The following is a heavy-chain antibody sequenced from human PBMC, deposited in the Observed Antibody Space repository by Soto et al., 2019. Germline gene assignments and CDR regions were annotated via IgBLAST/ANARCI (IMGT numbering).Heavy chain of an antibody. J-gene: IGHJ5*02. CDR2: INPNSGGT. CDR3: ARAKGYCSGGSCLGELDP. Sequence: ASVKVSCKASGYTLTGYYMHWVRQAPGQGLEWMGWINPNSGGTNYAQKFQGWVTMTRDTSISTAYMELSRLRSDDTAVYYCARAKGYCSGGSCLGELDPWGQGTLVTVSS. CDR1: GYTLTGYY. V-gene: IGHV1-2*04. D-gene: IGHD2-15*01.